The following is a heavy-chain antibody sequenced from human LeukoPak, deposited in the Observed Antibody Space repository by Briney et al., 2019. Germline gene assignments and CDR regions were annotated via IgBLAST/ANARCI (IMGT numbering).Heavy chain of an antibody. CDR1: GGSISSGGYY. D-gene: IGHD3-10*01. CDR2: IHYSGST. J-gene: IGHJ6*02. V-gene: IGHV4-39*07. Sequence: SETLSLTCTVSGGSISSGGYYWSWIRQPPGKGLEWIGSIHYSGSTYYNPSLKSRVTISVDTSKNQFSLKLSSVTAADTAVYYCASLGLGSTQDYYGMDVWGQGTTVTVSS. CDR3: ASLGLGSTQDYYGMDV.